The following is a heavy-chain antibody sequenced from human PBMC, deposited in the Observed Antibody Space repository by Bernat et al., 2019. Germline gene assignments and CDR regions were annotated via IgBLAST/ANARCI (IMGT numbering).Heavy chain of an antibody. Sequence: QVQLVESGGGVVQPGRSLRLSCAASGFTFSSYAMHWVRQAPGKGLEWVAVISYDGSNKYYADSVKGRFTISRDNSKNTLYLQMNSLRAEDTAVYYCAREGDNDAFDSWGQGTMVTVSS. CDR3: AREGDNDAFDS. J-gene: IGHJ3*02. CDR2: ISYDGSNK. V-gene: IGHV3-30-3*01. CDR1: GFTFSSYA. D-gene: IGHD2-15*01.